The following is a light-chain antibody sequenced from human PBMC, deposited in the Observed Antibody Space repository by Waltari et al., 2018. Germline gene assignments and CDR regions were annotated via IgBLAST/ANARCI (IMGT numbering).Light chain of an antibody. Sequence: DIVMTQSPDSLAVSLGERATINCKSSQSVSSTSHSKNYLAWYQQKPGQPPKLLIYWASTRESGVPDRFSGSGSGTDFTLTISSLQAEDVAVYYCQQYDSPPYAFGQGTKLEIK. J-gene: IGKJ2*01. CDR3: QQYDSPPYA. CDR2: WAS. CDR1: QSVSSTSHSKNY. V-gene: IGKV4-1*01.